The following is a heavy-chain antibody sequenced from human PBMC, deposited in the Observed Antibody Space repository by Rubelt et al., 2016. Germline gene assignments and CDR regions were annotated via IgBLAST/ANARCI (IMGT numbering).Heavy chain of an antibody. V-gene: IGHV3-23*01. J-gene: IGHJ6*02. CDR3: SRDLRFLEWLLGDYYYYGMDV. D-gene: IGHD3-3*01. Sequence: GSGGGVVQPGGSLRLSCAASGFTFSDFALTWVRQAPGKGLEWVSANGASGGNTYYADAVKGRLTMSRDPSKNTLYIQMNSLRADDPAVYYCSRDLRFLEWLLGDYYYYGMDVWGQGTTVTVSS. CDR2: NGASGGNT. CDR1: GFTFSDFA.